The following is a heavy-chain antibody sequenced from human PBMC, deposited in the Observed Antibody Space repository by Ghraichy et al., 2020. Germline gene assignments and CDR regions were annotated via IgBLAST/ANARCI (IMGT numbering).Heavy chain of an antibody. CDR1: GYTLNNYD. J-gene: IGHJ4*02. D-gene: IGHD1-26*01. V-gene: IGHV1-8*02. CDR2: MTPNSGNT. CDR3: ARGLDEGGSYFFDH. Sequence: SVKVSCKTSGYTLNNYDINWVRQAPGQGLEWMGWMTPNSGNTGYAQRFQGRVVMTRNSTTSTAYMELRSLRSEDTAVYYCARGLDEGGSYFFDHWGQGTLVTVSS.